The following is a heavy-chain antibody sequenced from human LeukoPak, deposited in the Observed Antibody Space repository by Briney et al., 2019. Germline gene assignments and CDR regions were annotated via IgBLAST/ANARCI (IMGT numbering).Heavy chain of an antibody. Sequence: SETLSLTCAVSGYSISSGYYWGWIRQPPGKGLEWIGSIYHSGSTYYNPSLKSRVTISVDTSKNQFSLKLSSVTAADTAVYYRERHRVGSGDMHHDFWSGYSGFDPWGQGTMVTVSS. CDR2: IYHSGST. CDR1: GYSISSGYY. CDR3: ERHRVGSGDMHHDFWSGYSGFDP. D-gene: IGHD3-3*01. J-gene: IGHJ5*02. V-gene: IGHV4-38-2*01.